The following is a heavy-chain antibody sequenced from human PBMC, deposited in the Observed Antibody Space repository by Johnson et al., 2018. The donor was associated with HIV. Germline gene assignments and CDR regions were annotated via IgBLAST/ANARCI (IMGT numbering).Heavy chain of an antibody. CDR1: GFTFSNYW. CDR2: INSDETHK. D-gene: IGHD3-10*01. J-gene: IGHJ3*02. Sequence: VQLVESGGGLVQPGGSLRLSCAASGFTFSNYWMHWVRQAPGEGLVWVSRINSDETHKNYADSVKGRFTISRDNSKNTLYLQMNSLRAEDTAVYYCAKGATYYYGSGSYYTGSAFDIWGQGTMATVSS. V-gene: IGHV3-74*01. CDR3: AKGATYYYGSGSYYTGSAFDI.